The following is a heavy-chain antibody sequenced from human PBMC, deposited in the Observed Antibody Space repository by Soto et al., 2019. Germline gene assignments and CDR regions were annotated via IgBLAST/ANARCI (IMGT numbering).Heavy chain of an antibody. CDR2: IDPSDSYT. J-gene: IGHJ6*02. D-gene: IGHD1-1*01. Sequence: PGESLKIPCQGSGYRFSSQWISWVRPMPGKGLEWMGRIDPSDSYTSYSPSFQGHVTISTDNSISTAYLRWSSLKASDTAMYYGARHGKSSVITKTYGMDVWGQGTTVTV. CDR3: ARHGKSSVITKTYGMDV. CDR1: GYRFSSQW. V-gene: IGHV5-10-1*01.